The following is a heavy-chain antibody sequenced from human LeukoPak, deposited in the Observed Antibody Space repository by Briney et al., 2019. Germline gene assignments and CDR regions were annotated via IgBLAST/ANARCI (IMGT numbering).Heavy chain of an antibody. V-gene: IGHV3-23*01. CDR3: AGQWLPLGAFDM. CDR1: GFTFSSYA. CDR2: ISGGGGRT. D-gene: IGHD6-19*01. J-gene: IGHJ3*02. Sequence: GGSLRLSCAASGFTFSSYAMSWVRQAPGKGLEWVSGISGGGGRTYYADSVKGRFTISRDNSKNTLYLQMNSLRAEDTAVYYCAGQWLPLGAFDMWGQGTMVTVSS.